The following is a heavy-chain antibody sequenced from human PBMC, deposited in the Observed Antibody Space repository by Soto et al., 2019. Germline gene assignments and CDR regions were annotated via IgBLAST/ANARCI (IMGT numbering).Heavy chain of an antibody. V-gene: IGHV4-59*01. Sequence: SETLSLTCTVSGGSISSYYWSWIRQPPGKGLEWIGYIYYSGSTNYNPSLKSRVTISVDTSKNQFSLKLSSVTAADTAVYYCARSSGFWSGYYTRDYYYYGMDVWGQGTTVTVS. CDR1: GGSISSYY. CDR2: IYYSGST. J-gene: IGHJ6*02. CDR3: ARSSGFWSGYYTRDYYYYGMDV. D-gene: IGHD3-3*01.